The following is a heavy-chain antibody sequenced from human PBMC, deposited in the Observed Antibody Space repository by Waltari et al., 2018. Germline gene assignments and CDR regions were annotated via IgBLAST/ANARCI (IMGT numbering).Heavy chain of an antibody. Sequence: QVQLQESGPGLVKPSQTLSLTCTVSGGSISSGGYYWSWIRQHPGKGLEWVSSISSSSSYIYYADSVRGRFTISRDNAKNSLYLQMNSLRAEDTAVYYCARAADAGVVIMDLGYWGQGTLVTVSS. CDR3: ARAADAGVVIMDLGY. D-gene: IGHD3-3*01. J-gene: IGHJ4*02. CDR1: GGSISSGGYY. V-gene: IGHV3-11*06. CDR2: ISSSSSYI.